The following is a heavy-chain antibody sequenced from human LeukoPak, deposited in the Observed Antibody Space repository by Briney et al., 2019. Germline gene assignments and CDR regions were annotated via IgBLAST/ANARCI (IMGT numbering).Heavy chain of an antibody. V-gene: IGHV1-2*02. CDR2: INPNSGNT. Sequence: ASVKVSCKASGYTFTTYFFHWVRLAPGQGLEWMGWINPNSGNTNCAQKFQGRVTMTRDTSISTTYMELSRLSSDDTAVYYCARNGRGTYDFWGQGTLVTVSS. J-gene: IGHJ4*02. D-gene: IGHD3-16*01. CDR3: ARNGRGTYDF. CDR1: GYTFTTYF.